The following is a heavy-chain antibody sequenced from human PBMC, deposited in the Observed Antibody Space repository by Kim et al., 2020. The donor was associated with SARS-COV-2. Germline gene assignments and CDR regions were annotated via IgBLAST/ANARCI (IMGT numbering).Heavy chain of an antibody. CDR1: GYTFTAYY. Sequence: ASVKVSCKASGYTFTAYYLHWLRQAPGQGLEWMGRMSPNSGDTLYAQSFRARVTMTRDTSITTAYMELSSMSSDDTAVYFCARGLGVWYFDLWGRGSLVTVSS. CDR2: MSPNSGDT. V-gene: IGHV1-2*06. J-gene: IGHJ2*01. D-gene: IGHD3-16*01. CDR3: ARGLGVWYFDL.